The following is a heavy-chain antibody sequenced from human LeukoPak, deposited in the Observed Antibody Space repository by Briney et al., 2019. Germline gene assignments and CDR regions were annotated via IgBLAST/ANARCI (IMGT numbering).Heavy chain of an antibody. CDR3: ARRPLAGIAAAATPFDP. D-gene: IGHD6-13*01. J-gene: IGHJ5*02. CDR1: GGTFSSYA. CDR2: ISTDNGHT. Sequence: ASVKVSCKASGGTFSSYAIGWVRQAPGQGLEWMGWISTDNGHTNYAQKVQGRVTVTTDTSTSTAYMELRSLRSDDTAVYYCARRPLAGIAAAATPFDPWGQGTLVTVSS. V-gene: IGHV1-18*01.